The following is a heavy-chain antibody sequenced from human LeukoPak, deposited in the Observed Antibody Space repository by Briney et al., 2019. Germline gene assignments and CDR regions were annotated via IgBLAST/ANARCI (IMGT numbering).Heavy chain of an antibody. Sequence: GGSPRLSCTASGLSFGDDSVSWVRQPPGKGLEWVAFIRSKASGGTSEYAASVKGRFTVSRDDSNTIAYLQLNSLKTEDTAMYYCTSDPSLDWGQGTLCSLSS. D-gene: IGHD5-24*01. CDR1: GLSFGDDS. J-gene: IGHJ4*02. CDR3: TSDPSLD. CDR2: IRSKASGGTS. V-gene: IGHV3-49*04.